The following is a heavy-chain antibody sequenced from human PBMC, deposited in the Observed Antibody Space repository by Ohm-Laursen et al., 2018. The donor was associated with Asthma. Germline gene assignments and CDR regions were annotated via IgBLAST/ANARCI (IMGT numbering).Heavy chain of an antibody. CDR1: GFTFSNHW. CDR3: VTDAWWSYVH. J-gene: IGHJ4*02. V-gene: IGHV3-7*01. CDR2: VNPLGYEK. Sequence: LRLSCSASGFTFSNHWMTWVRQAPGGSLEWVAKVNPLGYEKYYMDSVRGRFTVSRDNAKNSLYLEMNSLRVEDTAVYYCVTDAWWSYVHWGLGTLVTVSS. D-gene: IGHD1-26*01.